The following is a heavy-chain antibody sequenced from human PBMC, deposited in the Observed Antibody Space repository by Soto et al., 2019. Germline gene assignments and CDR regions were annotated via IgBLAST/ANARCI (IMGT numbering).Heavy chain of an antibody. CDR3: ARDSSGYYDHYFDY. Sequence: GASVKVSCKASGGTLSSYAISWVRQAPGQGLEWMGGIIPIFGTANYAQKFQGRVTITADESTSTAYMELSSLRSEDTAVYYCARDSSGYYDHYFDYWGQGTLVTVSS. J-gene: IGHJ4*02. V-gene: IGHV1-69*13. CDR2: IIPIFGTA. D-gene: IGHD3-22*01. CDR1: GGTLSSYA.